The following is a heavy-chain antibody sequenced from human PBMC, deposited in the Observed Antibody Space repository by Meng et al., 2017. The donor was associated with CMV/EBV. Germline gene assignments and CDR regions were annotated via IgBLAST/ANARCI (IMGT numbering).Heavy chain of an antibody. CDR3: ARGISEAGPFDY. CDR1: GYSISSGYY. CDR2: IYHSGST. V-gene: IGHV4-38-2*02. D-gene: IGHD6-19*01. Sequence: SETLSLTCTVSGYSISSGYYWGWIRQPPGKGLEWIGSIYHSGSTYYNPSLKNRVTISVDTSKNQFSLKLSSVTAADTAVYYCARGISEAGPFDYWGQGTLVTVSS. J-gene: IGHJ4*02.